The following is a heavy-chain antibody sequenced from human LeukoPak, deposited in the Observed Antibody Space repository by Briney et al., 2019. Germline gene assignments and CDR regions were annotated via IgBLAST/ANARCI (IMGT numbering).Heavy chain of an antibody. D-gene: IGHD3-9*01. Sequence: SVKVSCKASGGTFSSYAISWVRQAPGQGLEWMGGIIPIFGTANYAQKFQGRVTITADGSTSTAYMELSSLRSEDTAVYYCARDGHTGATIFHWFDRWGQGTLVTVSS. V-gene: IGHV1-69*01. CDR3: ARDGHTGATIFHWFDR. CDR2: IIPIFGTA. CDR1: GGTFSSYA. J-gene: IGHJ5*02.